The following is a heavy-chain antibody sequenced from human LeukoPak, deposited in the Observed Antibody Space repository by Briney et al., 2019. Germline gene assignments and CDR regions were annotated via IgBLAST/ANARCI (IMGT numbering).Heavy chain of an antibody. Sequence: GESLKISCKISGYILTNNWIGWVRQMPGKGLEWMGIIYPGDSDTRYSPSFQGQVTISADKSISTAYLQWSSLKASDTAMYYCAVRRGVPGHAAFDIWGQGTMVTVSP. CDR3: AVRRGVPGHAAFDI. D-gene: IGHD3-10*01. CDR1: GYILTNNW. CDR2: IYPGDSDT. J-gene: IGHJ3*02. V-gene: IGHV5-51*01.